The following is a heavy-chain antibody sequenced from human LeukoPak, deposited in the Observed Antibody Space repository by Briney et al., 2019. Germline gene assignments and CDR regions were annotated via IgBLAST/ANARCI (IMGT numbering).Heavy chain of an antibody. CDR1: GFTFSSYA. CDR2: ISGSGGST. D-gene: IGHD3-10*01. CDR3: AKDAGWFGELLVTQWFDP. Sequence: GGSLRLSCAASGFTFSSYAMSSVRQAPGKGLEWVSAISGSGGSTYYADSVKGRFTISRDNSRNTLYLQMNSLRAEDTAVYYCAKDAGWFGELLVTQWFDPWGQGTLVTVSS. J-gene: IGHJ5*02. V-gene: IGHV3-23*01.